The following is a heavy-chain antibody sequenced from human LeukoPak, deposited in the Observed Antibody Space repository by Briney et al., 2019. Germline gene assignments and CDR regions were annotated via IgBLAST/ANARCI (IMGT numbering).Heavy chain of an antibody. J-gene: IGHJ3*02. CDR2: IYYSGST. CDR1: GGSISSSSYY. Sequence: KSSETLSLTCTVSGGSISSSSYYWGWIRQPPGKGLEWIGSIYYSGSTYYNPSLKSRVTISVDTSKNQFSLKLSSVTAADTAVYYCARERVVVAATLQVDAFDIWGQGTMVTVSS. CDR3: ARERVVVAATLQVDAFDI. V-gene: IGHV4-39*02. D-gene: IGHD2-15*01.